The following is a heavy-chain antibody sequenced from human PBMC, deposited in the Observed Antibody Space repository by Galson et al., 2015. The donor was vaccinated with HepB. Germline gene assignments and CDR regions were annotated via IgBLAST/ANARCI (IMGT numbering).Heavy chain of an antibody. CDR1: GFTFSSYS. D-gene: IGHD6-19*01. J-gene: IGHJ6*02. CDR3: ATKGYSSGWSAKNYGMDV. CDR2: ISSSSSYI. Sequence: SLRLSCAASGFTFSSYSMNWVRQAPGKGLEWVSSISSSSSYIYYADSVKGRFTISRDNAKNSLYLQMNSLRAEDTAVYYCATKGYSSGWSAKNYGMDVWGQGTTVTVSS. V-gene: IGHV3-21*01.